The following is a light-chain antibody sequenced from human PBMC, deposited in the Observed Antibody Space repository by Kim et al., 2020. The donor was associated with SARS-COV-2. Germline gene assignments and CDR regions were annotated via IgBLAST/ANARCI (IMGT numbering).Light chain of an antibody. CDR1: RDIRSD. CDR2: ATS. V-gene: IGKV1-6*01. Sequence: AIQMIQSPSSLSASVGDRVTITCRASRDIRSDLAWYQQKPGKSPNLLIHATSRLHSGVPSRFSGSGSGTDFTLTISSLQPEDFATYYCLQDHYYPRTFGQGTKLEI. CDR3: LQDHYYPRT. J-gene: IGKJ2*01.